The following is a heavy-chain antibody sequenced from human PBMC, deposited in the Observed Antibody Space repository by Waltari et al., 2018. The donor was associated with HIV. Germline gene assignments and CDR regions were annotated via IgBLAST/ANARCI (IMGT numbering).Heavy chain of an antibody. Sequence: QVQLVQSRSELKKPGASVKVSCKASGYTFTTYAINWVRQAPGHGLEWMGWINTKTGNPTYAQGFTGRFVFSLDTSVSTAYLQISSLKAEDTAVYYCARGWSTSSFGPWGQGTLVTVSS. D-gene: IGHD2-2*01. CDR3: ARGWSTSSFGP. CDR1: GYTFTTYA. J-gene: IGHJ5*02. V-gene: IGHV7-4-1*02. CDR2: INTKTGNP.